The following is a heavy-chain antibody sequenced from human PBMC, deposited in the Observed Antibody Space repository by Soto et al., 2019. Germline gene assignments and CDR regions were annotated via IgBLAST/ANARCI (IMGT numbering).Heavy chain of an antibody. D-gene: IGHD3-3*01. CDR2: IIPIFGTA. V-gene: IGHV1-69*01. J-gene: IGHJ6*02. CDR1: GGTFSSYA. CDR3: HLNLRSADLPAGRYYYGMDV. Sequence: QVQLVQSGAEVKKPGSSVKVSCKASGGTFSSYAISWVRQAPGQGLEWMGGIIPIFGTANYAQKFQGRVTITADESTSTAYMELSSLRSEDTAVYYCHLNLRSADLPAGRYYYGMDVWGQGPTVTVSS.